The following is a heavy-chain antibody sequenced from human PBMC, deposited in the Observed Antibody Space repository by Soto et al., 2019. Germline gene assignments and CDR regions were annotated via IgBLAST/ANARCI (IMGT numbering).Heavy chain of an antibody. Sequence: QVQLQQWGAGPLRPLETLSLTCGVSGGSFSGYYWAWIRQSPGKGLEWISEINDRGSINYNPSLKSRVSISVDTSKNHYSLKLRSVTAADTAVYYCARESHDILTGPPWVWYFDLWGRGTLVTVSS. D-gene: IGHD3-9*01. CDR3: ARESHDILTGPPWVWYFDL. V-gene: IGHV4-34*01. CDR1: GGSFSGYY. CDR2: INDRGSI. J-gene: IGHJ2*01.